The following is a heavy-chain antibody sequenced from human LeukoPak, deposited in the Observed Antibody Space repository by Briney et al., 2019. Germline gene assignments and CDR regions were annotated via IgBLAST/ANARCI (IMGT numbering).Heavy chain of an antibody. J-gene: IGHJ6*02. Sequence: PSETLSLTCTVSGGSISSYYWSWIRQPAGKGLEWIGRIYTSGSTNYNPSLKSRVTMSVDTSKNQSSLKLSSVTAADTAVYYCARTVSSSWYGYGMDVWGQGTTVTVSS. CDR2: IYTSGST. V-gene: IGHV4-4*07. CDR3: ARTVSSSWYGYGMDV. D-gene: IGHD6-13*01. CDR1: GGSISSYY.